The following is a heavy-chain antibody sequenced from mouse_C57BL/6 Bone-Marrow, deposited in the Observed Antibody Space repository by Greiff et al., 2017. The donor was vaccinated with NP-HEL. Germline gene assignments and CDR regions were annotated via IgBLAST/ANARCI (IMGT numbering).Heavy chain of an antibody. D-gene: IGHD2-4*01. J-gene: IGHJ3*01. Sequence: VKLMESGAELARPGASVKLSCKASGYTFTSYGISWVKQRTGQGLEWIGEIYPRSGNTYYNEKFKGKATLTADKSSSTAYMELRSLTSEDSAVYFCAREGDYDWFAYWGQGTLVTVSA. CDR3: AREGDYDWFAY. CDR1: GYTFTSYG. V-gene: IGHV1-81*01. CDR2: IYPRSGNT.